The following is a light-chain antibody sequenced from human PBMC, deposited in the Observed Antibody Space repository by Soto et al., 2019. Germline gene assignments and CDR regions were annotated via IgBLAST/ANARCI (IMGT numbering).Light chain of an antibody. CDR1: QTISTY. CDR3: QQSYSTPPLT. J-gene: IGKJ4*01. Sequence: EIQMTQSPPSLSASVGDRVTITFRSSQTISTYVNWYQQKPGKAPKLLIYAASTLQSGVPSRFSGSGSGTEFILSISSLQPEDFATYYCQQSYSTPPLTFGGGTKVDIK. V-gene: IGKV1-39*01. CDR2: AAS.